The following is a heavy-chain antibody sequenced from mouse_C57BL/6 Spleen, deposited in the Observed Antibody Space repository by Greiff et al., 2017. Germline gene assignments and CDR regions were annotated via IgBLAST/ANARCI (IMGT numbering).Heavy chain of an antibody. J-gene: IGHJ4*01. D-gene: IGHD4-1*01. CDR2: ISNKANGYTT. V-gene: IGHV7-3*01. CDR3: AGYIWDVAMDY. CDR1: GFTFTDYY. Sequence: EVKLMESGGGLVQPGGSLSLSCAASGFTFTDYYMSWVRQPPGKALEWLGFISNKANGYTTEYSASVKGRFTISRDNSQSILYLQMNALRAEYSASDYCAGYIWDVAMDYWGQGTSVTVSS.